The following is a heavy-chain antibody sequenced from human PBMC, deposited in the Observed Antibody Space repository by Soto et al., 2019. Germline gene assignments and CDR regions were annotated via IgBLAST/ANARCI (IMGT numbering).Heavy chain of an antibody. CDR3: AREYGVPYYGSGSYHRYYYGMDV. Sequence: EVQLVESGGGLVQPGGSLRLSCAASGFTFSSYWMSWVRQAPGKGLEWVANIKQDGSEKYYVDSVKGRFTISRDNAKNSLYLQMNSLRAEDTAVYYCAREYGVPYYGSGSYHRYYYGMDVWGQGTTVTVSS. V-gene: IGHV3-7*03. CDR1: GFTFSSYW. J-gene: IGHJ6*02. CDR2: IKQDGSEK. D-gene: IGHD3-10*01.